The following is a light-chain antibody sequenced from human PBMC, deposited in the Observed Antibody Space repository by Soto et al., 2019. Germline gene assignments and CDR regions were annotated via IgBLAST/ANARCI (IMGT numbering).Light chain of an antibody. Sequence: QSVLTQPASVSGSPGQSITISCTGTSSDVGGYNYVSWYQQHPGKAPKLVIYEVTKRPSGVSNRFSGSKSGNTASLTISVLQAEDETDYYCCSYTSTNHDVFGGGTKLTVL. CDR2: EVT. V-gene: IGLV2-14*01. J-gene: IGLJ2*01. CDR1: SSDVGGYNY. CDR3: CSYTSTNHDV.